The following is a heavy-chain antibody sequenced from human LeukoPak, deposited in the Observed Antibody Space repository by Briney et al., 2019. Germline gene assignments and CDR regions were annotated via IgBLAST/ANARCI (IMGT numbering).Heavy chain of an antibody. CDR2: ISLDSGSI. Sequence: GGYLRLSCSASGFTFDDYAMHWVRQAPGKGLEWVSGISLDSGSIGYADSVKGRFTISRDNAKNSLYLQMNSLRAEDMALYYCAKGGYYYDSSGHAFDIWGQGTMVTVSS. D-gene: IGHD3-22*01. CDR1: GFTFDDYA. V-gene: IGHV3-9*03. CDR3: AKGGYYYDSSGHAFDI. J-gene: IGHJ3*02.